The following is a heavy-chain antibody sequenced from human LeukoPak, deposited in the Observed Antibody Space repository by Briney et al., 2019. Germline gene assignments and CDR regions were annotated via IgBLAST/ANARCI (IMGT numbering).Heavy chain of an antibody. J-gene: IGHJ4*02. CDR1: GGSISSSSYY. CDR2: IYTSGST. CDR3: ARGSGWSFDY. Sequence: SETLSLTCTVSGGSISSSSYYWSWIRQPAGKGLEWIGRIYTSGSTNYNPSLKSRVTMSVDTSKNQFPLKLSSVTAADTAVYYCARGSGWSFDYWGQGTLVTVSS. V-gene: IGHV4-61*02. D-gene: IGHD6-19*01.